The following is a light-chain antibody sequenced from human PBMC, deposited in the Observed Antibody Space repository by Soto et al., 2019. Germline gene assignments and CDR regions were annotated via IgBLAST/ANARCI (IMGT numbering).Light chain of an antibody. J-gene: IGKJ1*01. V-gene: IGKV1-39*01. CDR3: QKSYSTPRT. Sequence: DRVTITCRASQSISSYLNWYQQKPGKAPKLLIYAASSLQSGVPSRFSGSGSGTDFTLTISSLQPEDFATYYCQKSYSTPRTFGQGTKVEIK. CDR2: AAS. CDR1: QSISSY.